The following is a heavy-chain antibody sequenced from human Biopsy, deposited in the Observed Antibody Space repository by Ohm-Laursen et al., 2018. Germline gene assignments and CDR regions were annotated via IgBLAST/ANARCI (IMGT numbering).Heavy chain of an antibody. CDR1: GFTLSGYG. CDR2: ISASSSYI. Sequence: SLRLSFAASGFTLSGYGMTSVRPSPGKGLEWVSSISASSSYIHYADSVTGRFTLSRDNTKNSLYLQMNSLRAADTAIYYCATELLPPGVGGPWLDSWGQGTPVTVSS. D-gene: IGHD3-10*01. J-gene: IGHJ5*01. V-gene: IGHV3-21*06. CDR3: ATELLPPGVGGPWLDS.